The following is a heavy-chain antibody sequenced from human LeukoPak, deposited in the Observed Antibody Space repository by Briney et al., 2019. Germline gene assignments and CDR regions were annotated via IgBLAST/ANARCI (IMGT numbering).Heavy chain of an antibody. CDR3: ARGGPSITMIVAY. V-gene: IGHV3-74*01. CDR2: ITNDGSST. CDR1: GLTFSSHW. J-gene: IGHJ4*02. Sequence: PGGSLRLSCAASGLTFSSHWMHWVRQAPGKGLVWVSRITNDGSSTTYADSVKGRFTISRDNAKNMLYLQVNSLRAEDTAVYYCARGGPSITMIVAYWGQGTLVTVSS. D-gene: IGHD3-22*01.